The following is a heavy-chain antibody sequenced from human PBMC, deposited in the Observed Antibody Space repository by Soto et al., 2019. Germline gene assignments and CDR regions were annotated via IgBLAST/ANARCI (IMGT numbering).Heavy chain of an antibody. CDR3: ARDQSWHDLVWWFDP. CDR1: GGTFSSYA. Sequence: SVKVSCKASGGTFSSYAISWVRQAPGQGLEWMGGIIPIFGTANYAQKFQGRVTITADESTSTAYMELNSLTSEDTAVYYCARDQSWHDLVWWFDPWGQGTLVTVSS. V-gene: IGHV1-69*13. J-gene: IGHJ5*02. CDR2: IIPIFGTA. D-gene: IGHD1-1*01.